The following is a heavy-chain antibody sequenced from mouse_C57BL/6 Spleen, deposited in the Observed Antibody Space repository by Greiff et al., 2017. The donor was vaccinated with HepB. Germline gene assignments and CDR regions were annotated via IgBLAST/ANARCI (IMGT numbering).Heavy chain of an antibody. CDR2: IHPNSGST. V-gene: IGHV1-64*01. J-gene: IGHJ1*03. Sequence: QVQLQQPGAELVKPGASVKLSCKASGYTFTSYWMHWVKQRPGQGLEWIGMIHPNSGSTTYNEKFKSKATLTVDKSSSTAYMQLSSLTSEDSAVYDWAREPGQGGYYAGSRGGYFDVWGTGTTVTVSS. D-gene: IGHD1-1*01. CDR3: AREPGQGGYYAGSRGGYFDV. CDR1: GYTFTSYW.